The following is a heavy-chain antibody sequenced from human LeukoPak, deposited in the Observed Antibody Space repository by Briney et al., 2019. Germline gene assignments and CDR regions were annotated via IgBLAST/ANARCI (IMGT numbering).Heavy chain of an antibody. J-gene: IGHJ4*02. CDR2: INPSGGST. V-gene: IGHV1-46*01. CDR3: ARDSADYGDYDY. Sequence: VASVTVSCKASGYTFTSYFMHWVRQAPGQGLDWMGIINPSGGSTSYAQKFQGRVTMTRDTSTSTVYMELRSLRSEDTAVYYCARDSADYGDYDYWGQGTLVTVSS. CDR1: GYTFTSYF. D-gene: IGHD4-17*01.